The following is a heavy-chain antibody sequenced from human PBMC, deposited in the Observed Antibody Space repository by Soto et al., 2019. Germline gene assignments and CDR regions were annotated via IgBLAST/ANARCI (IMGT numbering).Heavy chain of an antibody. CDR3: AKAHDRGTYYFDY. V-gene: IGHV3-43*01. CDR1: GFTFEDYT. D-gene: IGHD3-10*01. Sequence: ETLSLTCTVSGFTFEDYTMHWIRQAPGKGLEWVSLIIWDGGNTYYADSVKGRFTISRDNSKNSLFLQMNTLRTEDTAWYYCAKAHDRGTYYFDYWGQGALVTVSS. J-gene: IGHJ4*02. CDR2: IIWDGGNT.